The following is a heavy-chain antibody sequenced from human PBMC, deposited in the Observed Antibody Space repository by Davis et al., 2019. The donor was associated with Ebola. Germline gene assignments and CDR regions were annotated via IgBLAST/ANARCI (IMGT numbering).Heavy chain of an antibody. D-gene: IGHD2-2*01. V-gene: IGHV3-48*01. Sequence: GESLKISCAASGFTFSSYSMNWVRQAPGKGLEWVSYISSSSSTIYYADSVKGRFTISRDNAKNSLYLQMSSLRAEDTAVYYCARGFCSSTSCYGNWFDPWGRGTLVTVSS. J-gene: IGHJ5*02. CDR3: ARGFCSSTSCYGNWFDP. CDR2: ISSSSSTI. CDR1: GFTFSSYS.